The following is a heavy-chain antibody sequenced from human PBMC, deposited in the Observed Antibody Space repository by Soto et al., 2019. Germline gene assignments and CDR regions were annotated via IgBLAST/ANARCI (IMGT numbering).Heavy chain of an antibody. CDR3: AREGNLGRWLQPLDF. V-gene: IGHV4-59*01. D-gene: IGHD5-12*01. Sequence: QVQLQVSAPGLVKPSETLSLTCTVSGDSISAYSWSWVRQPPGKGLEWIGNIHYNGNTKYNPSLKSRVSMSVDTYKSQCSKRLISVTAANTAKYFCAREGNLGRWLQPLDFWGQGTLVTVSS. J-gene: IGHJ4*02. CDR2: IHYNGNT. CDR1: GDSISAYS.